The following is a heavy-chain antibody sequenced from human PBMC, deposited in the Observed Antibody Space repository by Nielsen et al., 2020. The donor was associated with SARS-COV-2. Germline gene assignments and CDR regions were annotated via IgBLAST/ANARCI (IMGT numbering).Heavy chain of an antibody. Sequence: SETLSLTCAVSGGSISSGGYSWSWIRQPPGKGLEWIGYIYHSGRTYYNPSLKSRVTISVDRSKNQFSLKLSSVTAADTAVYSCARGGRITSGGADDAFDIWGQGTMVTVSS. CDR3: ARGGRITSGGADDAFDI. V-gene: IGHV4-30-2*01. J-gene: IGHJ3*02. D-gene: IGHD3-16*01. CDR1: GGSISSGGYS. CDR2: IYHSGRT.